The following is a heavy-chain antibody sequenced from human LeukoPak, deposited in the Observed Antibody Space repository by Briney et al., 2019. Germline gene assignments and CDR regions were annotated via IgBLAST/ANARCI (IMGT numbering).Heavy chain of an antibody. CDR2: ISGSGSNT. D-gene: IGHD6-19*01. Sequence: GGSLRLSCAASGFTFSNYAMSWVRQAPGKGLEWVSTISGSGSNTYYADSVKGRFTISRDNSKNTLYLQMNSLRAEDTAVYYCAKDTGAVAGSRPFDYWGQGTLVTVSS. CDR3: AKDTGAVAGSRPFDY. J-gene: IGHJ4*02. V-gene: IGHV3-23*01. CDR1: GFTFSNYA.